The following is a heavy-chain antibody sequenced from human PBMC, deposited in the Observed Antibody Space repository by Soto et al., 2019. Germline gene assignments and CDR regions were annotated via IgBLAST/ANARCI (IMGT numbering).Heavy chain of an antibody. J-gene: IGHJ4*02. Sequence: PSLTCAVSGGSFTSNNWWTWVRQPPGQGLEWIGEIYRTGSTNYNPSLKSRVTISLDKSEKQISLKVTSLTAADTAVYYCASRDPGTSVDYWGQGTLVTVSS. CDR3: ASRDPGTSVDY. V-gene: IGHV4-4*02. CDR1: GGSFTSNNW. D-gene: IGHD1-7*01. CDR2: IYRTGST.